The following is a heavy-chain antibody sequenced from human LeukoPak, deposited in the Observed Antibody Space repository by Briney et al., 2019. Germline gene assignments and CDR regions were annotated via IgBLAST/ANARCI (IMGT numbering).Heavy chain of an antibody. CDR3: TRVLQGEWFFDY. J-gene: IGHJ4*02. CDR2: IRYDGSNK. D-gene: IGHD3-3*01. Sequence: GGSLRLSCAASGFTFSSYGMHWVRQAPGKGLEWVAFIRYDGSNKYYADSVKGRFTISRDNAKNTLYLQMNSLRAEDTAVYYCTRVLQGEWFFDYWGQGTLVTVSS. CDR1: GFTFSSYG. V-gene: IGHV3-30*02.